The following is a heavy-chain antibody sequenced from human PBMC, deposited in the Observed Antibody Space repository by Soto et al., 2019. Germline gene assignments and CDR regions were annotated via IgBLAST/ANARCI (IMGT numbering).Heavy chain of an antibody. J-gene: IGHJ5*02. CDR1: RFPLSDYY. D-gene: IGHD3-16*02. Sequence: GSLSLSCVASRFPLSDYYMAWIRQAPGKGLEWLSYITVKSDSIHYADSVRGRCTISRDNAKNALYLQMNSLRVEDTAVYYCAAYCYTMTCTHFHGYSWGQGTQVTVSS. CDR2: ITVKSDSI. V-gene: IGHV3-11*03. CDR3: AAYCYTMTCTHFHGYS.